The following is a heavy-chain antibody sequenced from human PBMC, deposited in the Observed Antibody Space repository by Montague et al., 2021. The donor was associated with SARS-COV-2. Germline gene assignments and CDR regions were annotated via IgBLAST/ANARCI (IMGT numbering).Heavy chain of an antibody. Sequence: SETLSLTCTVSGGSISRYSWTWIRQPPGKGLEWIGYIYNSGSTNYSPSLTSRVTISVDTSKNQFSLKLGSVAAADTAVYYCARVGRGSSWYEVAFDIWGQGTVVTVSS. CDR2: IYNSGST. V-gene: IGHV4-59*01. CDR3: ARVGRGSSWYEVAFDI. J-gene: IGHJ3*02. D-gene: IGHD6-13*01. CDR1: GGSISRYS.